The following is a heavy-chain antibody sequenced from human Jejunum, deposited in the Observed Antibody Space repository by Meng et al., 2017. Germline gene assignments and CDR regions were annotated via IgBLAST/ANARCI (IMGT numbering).Heavy chain of an antibody. Sequence: QVQLQESGPGLVGPSETLSRTCTVSGDSVRSDTYYWSWIRQPPGKGLEWIGYVYYSGHTDCNPSLKSRLSISIDTSKNHFSLKLSSVTAADTAVYYCARTPLYSGSYYFDPWGQGALVTVSS. CDR3: ARTPLYSGSYYFDP. D-gene: IGHD1-26*01. V-gene: IGHV4-61*03. CDR1: GDSVRSDTYY. J-gene: IGHJ4*02. CDR2: VYYSGHT.